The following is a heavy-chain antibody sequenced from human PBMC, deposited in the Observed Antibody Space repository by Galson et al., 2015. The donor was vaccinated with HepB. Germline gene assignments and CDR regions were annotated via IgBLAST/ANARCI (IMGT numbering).Heavy chain of an antibody. CDR2: IIPIFGTA. J-gene: IGHJ5*02. Sequence: SVKVSCKASGGTFSSYAISWVRQAPGQGLEWMGGIIPIFGTANYAQKFQGRVTITADESTSTAYMELSSLRSEDTAVYYCARANYDFWSGYRGVWFDPWGQGTLVTVSS. CDR1: GGTFSSYA. D-gene: IGHD3-3*01. V-gene: IGHV1-69*13. CDR3: ARANYDFWSGYRGVWFDP.